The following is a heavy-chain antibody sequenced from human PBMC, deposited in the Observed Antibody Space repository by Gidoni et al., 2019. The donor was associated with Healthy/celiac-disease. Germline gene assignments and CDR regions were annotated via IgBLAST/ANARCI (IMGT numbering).Heavy chain of an antibody. Sequence: EVQLVESGGGLVQPGGSLRLSCAASGFPFSSSWMSWVRQAPGKGLEWVANIKQDGSEKYEVDSVKGRFTISRDNAKNSLYLQMNSLRAEDTAVYYCARDTPQIAVAGTGLDYWGQGTLGTVSS. CDR3: ARDTPQIAVAGTGLDY. CDR1: GFPFSSSW. V-gene: IGHV3-7*03. D-gene: IGHD6-19*01. J-gene: IGHJ4*02. CDR2: IKQDGSEK.